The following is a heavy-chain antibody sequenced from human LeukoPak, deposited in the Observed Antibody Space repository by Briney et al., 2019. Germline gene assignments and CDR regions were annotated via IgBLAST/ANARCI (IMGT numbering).Heavy chain of an antibody. J-gene: IGHJ3*02. V-gene: IGHV1-18*01. CDR2: ISAYNGNT. D-gene: IGHD6-19*01. CDR3: ASGSSGRYPIGGDAFDI. Sequence: GASVKVSCKASGYTFTSYGISWVRQAPGQGLEWMGWISAYNGNTNYAQKLQGRVTMTTDTSTSTAYMELRSLRSDDTAVYYCASGSSGRYPIGGDAFDIWGQGTMVTVSS. CDR1: GYTFTSYG.